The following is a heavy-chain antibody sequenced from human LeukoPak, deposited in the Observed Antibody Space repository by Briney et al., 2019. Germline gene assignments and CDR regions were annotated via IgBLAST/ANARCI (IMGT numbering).Heavy chain of an antibody. CDR3: ARDTYCSSTSCYTPPYYMDV. J-gene: IGHJ6*03. CDR2: ISSSSSTI. D-gene: IGHD2-2*02. CDR1: GFTFSSYS. Sequence: GGSLRLSCAASGFTFSSYSMNWVRQAPGKGLEWVSYISSSSSTIYYADSVKGRFTISRDNAKNSLYLQMNSLRAEDTAVYYCARDTYCSSTSCYTPPYYMDVWGKGTTVTVSS. V-gene: IGHV3-48*04.